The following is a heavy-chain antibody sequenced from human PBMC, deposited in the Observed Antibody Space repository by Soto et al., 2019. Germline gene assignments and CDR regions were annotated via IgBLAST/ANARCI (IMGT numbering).Heavy chain of an antibody. V-gene: IGHV4-30-4*01. Sequence: SETLSLTCTVSVGSVSSVNYYWSWIRQPPGKGLEWIAYIYYSGSAYYNPSLKSRLTISVDTSKNQFSLKLSSLTAADTAVYYCARGYYSKYGLDSWGQGTLVTVSS. CDR2: IYYSGSA. J-gene: IGHJ4*02. CDR1: VGSVSSVNYY. CDR3: ARGYYSKYGLDS. D-gene: IGHD4-4*01.